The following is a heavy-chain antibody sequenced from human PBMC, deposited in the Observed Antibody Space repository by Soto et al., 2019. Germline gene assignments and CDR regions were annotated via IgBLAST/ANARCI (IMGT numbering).Heavy chain of an antibody. Sequence: PGGSLRLSCAASGFTFSSYAMSWVRQAPGKGLEWVSAISGSGGSTYYADSAKGRFTISRDNSKNTLYLQMNSLRAEDTAVYYCAKDTDSDGYNPIDYWGQGTLVTVSS. CDR2: ISGSGGST. CDR1: GFTFSSYA. J-gene: IGHJ4*02. D-gene: IGHD5-12*01. V-gene: IGHV3-23*01. CDR3: AKDTDSDGYNPIDY.